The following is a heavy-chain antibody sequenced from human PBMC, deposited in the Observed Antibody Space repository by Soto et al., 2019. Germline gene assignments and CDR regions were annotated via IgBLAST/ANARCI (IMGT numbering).Heavy chain of an antibody. J-gene: IGHJ3*02. CDR2: ISAYNGNT. Sequence: ASVKVSCKASGYTFTSYGISWVRQAPGQGLEWMGWISAYNGNTNYAQKLQGRVTMTTDTSTGTAYMELRSLRSDDTAVYYCASGNDSSGPDAFDIWGQGTMVTVSS. D-gene: IGHD3-22*01. CDR1: GYTFTSYG. V-gene: IGHV1-18*01. CDR3: ASGNDSSGPDAFDI.